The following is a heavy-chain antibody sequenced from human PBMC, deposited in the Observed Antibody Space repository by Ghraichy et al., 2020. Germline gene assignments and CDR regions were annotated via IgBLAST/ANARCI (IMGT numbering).Heavy chain of an antibody. CDR2: IYIGGTT. Sequence: GESLNISCAASGFTVSNYYMSWVRQAPGKGLEWVSVIYIGGTTYYADSVRGRFTISRDNSKNTLSLQMNSLRAEDTAVYYCARGDGHNFWDYWGQGALGTVSS. CDR3: ARGDGHNFWDY. CDR1: GFTVSNYY. D-gene: IGHD5-24*01. V-gene: IGHV3-53*01. J-gene: IGHJ4*02.